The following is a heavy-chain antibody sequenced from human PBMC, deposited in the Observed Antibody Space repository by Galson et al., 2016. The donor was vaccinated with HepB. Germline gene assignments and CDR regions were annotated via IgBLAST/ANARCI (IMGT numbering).Heavy chain of an antibody. Sequence: SLRLSCAASGFSFSNSGMSWVRQAPGRGLEWVSGITRSGDAPHYADFVKGRFTISRDNSKNTLYLYMNNLTAGDTAIYYCGKHGGFGYWGQGARVTASS. J-gene: IGHJ4*02. CDR2: ITRSGDAP. CDR1: GFSFSNSG. CDR3: GKHGGFGY. V-gene: IGHV3-23*01. D-gene: IGHD3-16*01.